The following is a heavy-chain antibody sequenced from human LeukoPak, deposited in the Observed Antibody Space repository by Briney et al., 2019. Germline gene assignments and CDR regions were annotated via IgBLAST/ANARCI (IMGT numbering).Heavy chain of an antibody. CDR1: GYTFTSYD. CDR2: MNPNSGNT. CDR3: ARATYYYGPGDYYYGMDV. V-gene: IGHV1-8*01. D-gene: IGHD3-10*01. Sequence: ASVKVSCKASGYTFTSYDINWVRQATGQGLEWMGWMNPNSGNTGYAQKFQGRVTMTRNTSISTAYMELSSLRSEDTAVYYCARATYYYGPGDYYYGMDVWGQGTTVTVSS. J-gene: IGHJ6*02.